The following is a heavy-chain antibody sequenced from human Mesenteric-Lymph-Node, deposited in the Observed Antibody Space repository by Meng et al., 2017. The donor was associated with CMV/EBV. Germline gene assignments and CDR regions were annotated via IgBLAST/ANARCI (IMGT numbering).Heavy chain of an antibody. D-gene: IGHD3-9*01. V-gene: IGHV4-34*01. CDR3: ARGQGFLGDPILRYFEPFDF. Sequence: SFRGYYWSWIRQPPGKGLEWIGEINHSGSTNYNPSLKSRVTISVDTSKNQFSLNLSSVTAADTAVYYCARGQGFLGDPILRYFEPFDFWGQGTPVTVSS. J-gene: IGHJ4*02. CDR1: SFRGYY. CDR2: INHSGST.